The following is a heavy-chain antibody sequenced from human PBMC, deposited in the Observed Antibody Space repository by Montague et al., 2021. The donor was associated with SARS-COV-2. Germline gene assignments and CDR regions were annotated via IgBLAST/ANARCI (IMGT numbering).Heavy chain of an antibody. J-gene: IGHJ6*02. CDR1: GDSISTDNW. D-gene: IGHD3-10*01. Sequence: SETLSLTCVVSGDSISTDNWWTWFRLPPGKGLEWVGEIYHTGSTKYKPSLKSRVTISVDTSKNQFSLKLGSVTAADTAVYYCARVRYYGSGTSLGMDVWGQGTTVTVSS. CDR3: ARVRYYGSGTSLGMDV. CDR2: IYHTGST. V-gene: IGHV4-4*02.